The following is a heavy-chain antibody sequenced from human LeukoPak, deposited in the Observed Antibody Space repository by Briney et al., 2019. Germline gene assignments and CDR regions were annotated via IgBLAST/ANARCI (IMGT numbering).Heavy chain of an antibody. D-gene: IGHD6-13*01. CDR1: GGSFSGYY. Sequence: SETLSLTCAVYGGSFSGYYWSWIRQPPGKGLEWIGEINHSGSTNYNPSLKSRVTISVDTSKNQFSLKLSSVTAADTAVYYCARLPSIAAAEGYWGQGTLVTVSS. V-gene: IGHV4-34*01. CDR3: ARLPSIAAAEGY. CDR2: INHSGST. J-gene: IGHJ4*02.